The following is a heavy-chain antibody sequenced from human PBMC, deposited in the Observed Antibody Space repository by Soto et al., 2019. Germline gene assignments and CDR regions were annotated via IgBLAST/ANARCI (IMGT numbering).Heavy chain of an antibody. J-gene: IGHJ4*02. CDR3: ARHPGIAAHFDF. Sequence: SEPLSLPCSVSGGSISSSSHYWCWILQSPGKGLDWIGSIYYRGSAYYNPSLKSRVTISVDTSKNQFSLKLRSVTAADTSVYYCARHPGIAAHFDFWGQGTLVTVS. V-gene: IGHV4-39*01. CDR2: IYYRGSA. CDR1: GGSISSSSHY. D-gene: IGHD6-13*01.